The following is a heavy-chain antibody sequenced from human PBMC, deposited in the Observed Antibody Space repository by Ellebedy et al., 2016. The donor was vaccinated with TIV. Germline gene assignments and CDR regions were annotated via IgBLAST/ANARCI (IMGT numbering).Heavy chain of an antibody. CDR3: AKGLFPDYYDISGDAFDI. CDR2: ISSSSSTI. J-gene: IGHJ3*02. D-gene: IGHD3-22*01. CDR1: GFTFSSYS. Sequence: GESLKISXAASGFTFSSYSMNWVRQDPGKGLEWVSYISSSSSTIYYADSVKGRFTISRDNAKNSLYLQMNSLRAEDTAVYYCAKGLFPDYYDISGDAFDIWGQGTMVTVSS. V-gene: IGHV3-48*01.